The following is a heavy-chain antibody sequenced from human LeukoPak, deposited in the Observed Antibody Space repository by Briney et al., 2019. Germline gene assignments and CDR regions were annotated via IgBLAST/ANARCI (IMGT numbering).Heavy chain of an antibody. J-gene: IGHJ4*02. Sequence: ASVKVSCKASGYTFTSYVMHWVRQAPGQRLEWMGWINAGNGNTKYSQEFQGRVTITRDTSASTAYMELSSLRSADMAVYYCARDLGYCTNGVCYTRYYFDYWGQGTLVTVSS. CDR2: INAGNGNT. CDR1: GYTFTSYV. D-gene: IGHD2-8*01. CDR3: ARDLGYCTNGVCYTRYYFDY. V-gene: IGHV1-3*03.